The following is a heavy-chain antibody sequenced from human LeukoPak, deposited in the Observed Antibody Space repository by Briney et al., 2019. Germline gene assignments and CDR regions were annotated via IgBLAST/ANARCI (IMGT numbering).Heavy chain of an antibody. CDR2: INPNSGGT. D-gene: IGHD2-2*01. CDR1: GYTFTGYY. J-gene: IGHJ5*02. Sequence: GASVTVSCKASGYTFTGYYMHWVRQAPGQGLEWMGWINPNSGGTNYAQKFQGRVTMTRDTSISTAYMELSRLRSDDTAVYYCARDLCSSTSCLRFDPWGQGTLVTVSS. V-gene: IGHV1-2*02. CDR3: ARDLCSSTSCLRFDP.